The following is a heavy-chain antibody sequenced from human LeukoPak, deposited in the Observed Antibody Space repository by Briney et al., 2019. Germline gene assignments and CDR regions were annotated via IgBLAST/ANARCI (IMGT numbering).Heavy chain of an antibody. V-gene: IGHV3-23*01. CDR2: ISNGGTNT. CDR3: AKDFVYGSRFPRPLDY. D-gene: IGHD3-3*01. J-gene: IGHJ4*02. Sequence: PGGTLRLSCAASGFTFSSYGMTWVRQAPGRGLEWVSGISNGGTNTYYTDSVKGRFTISRDNSRNTLYLQMNSLRADDTARYYCAKDFVYGSRFPRPLDYWGQGTLVTVSS. CDR1: GFTFSSYG.